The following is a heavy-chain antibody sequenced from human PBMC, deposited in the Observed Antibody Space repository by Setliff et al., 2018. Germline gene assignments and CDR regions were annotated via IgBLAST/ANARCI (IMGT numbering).Heavy chain of an antibody. Sequence: SGPTLVTPTQTLTLTCTFSGLSVSTSGVGVGWIRQPPVRALEWLALIYWDDDKRYSPSLKSRLTITKDTSKNQVVLRMTNMDSVDTATYYCVRLVVTKLNAFDIWGQGTMVTV. V-gene: IGHV2-5*02. CDR2: IYWDDDK. J-gene: IGHJ3*02. D-gene: IGHD3-22*01. CDR1: GLSVSTSGVG. CDR3: VRLVVTKLNAFDI.